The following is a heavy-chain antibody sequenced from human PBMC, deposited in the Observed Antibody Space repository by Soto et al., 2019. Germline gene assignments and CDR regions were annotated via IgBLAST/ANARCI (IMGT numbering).Heavy chain of an antibody. CDR1: GYSFTSYW. CDR2: IDPNDSYT. V-gene: IGHV5-10-1*01. J-gene: IGHJ5*02. D-gene: IGHD3-16*02. CDR3: ARHAGITSGGVIVSNWFDP. Sequence: EVQLVQSGAEMKKPGEALRISCKGSGYSFTSYWISWVRQLPGKGLEWMGRIDPNDSYTNYSASFQGHVTFSADKSISTAFLQWSSLKASDTGIYFCARHAGITSGGVIVSNWFDPWGQGTPVTVSS.